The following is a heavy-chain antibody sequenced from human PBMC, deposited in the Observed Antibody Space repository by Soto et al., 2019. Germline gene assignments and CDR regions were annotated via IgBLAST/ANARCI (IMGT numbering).Heavy chain of an antibody. Sequence: SETLSLTCTVSGGSISSGDYYWSWIRQPPGKGLEGIGYIYYSGSTYYNPSLKSRVTISVDTSKNQFSLKLSSVTAADTAVYYCARDFYYYDSSGDYSRRWDAFDIWGQGTMVTVSS. V-gene: IGHV4-30-4*01. CDR2: IYYSGST. CDR1: GGSISSGDYY. CDR3: ARDFYYYDSSGDYSRRWDAFDI. J-gene: IGHJ3*02. D-gene: IGHD3-22*01.